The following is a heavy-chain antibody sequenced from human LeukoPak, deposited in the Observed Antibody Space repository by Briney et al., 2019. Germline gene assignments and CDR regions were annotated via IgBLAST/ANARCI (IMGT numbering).Heavy chain of an antibody. V-gene: IGHV3-23*01. CDR2: ISGSDDNT. J-gene: IGHJ4*02. CDR3: ANDFDH. CDR1: GFTFNNYA. Sequence: PGGSLRLSCAASGFTFNNYAMSWVRQAPGKGLEWVSTISGSDDNTYYADSVKGRFTISRDISKNTLYLQMNSLRADDTAVYYCANDFDHWGQGTLVTVSP.